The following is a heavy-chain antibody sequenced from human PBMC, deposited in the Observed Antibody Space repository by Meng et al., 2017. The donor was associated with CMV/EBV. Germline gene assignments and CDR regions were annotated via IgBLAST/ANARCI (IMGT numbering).Heavy chain of an antibody. Sequence: GESLKISCAASGFTFSSYAMHWVRQAPGKGLEWVSTIDYSGADTYYAKSVRGRFTISRDNFRNTVYLQLNSLRAEDTAVYYCAKESVAGHFAYWGQGTLVTVSS. CDR2: IDYSGADT. V-gene: IGHV3-23*01. CDR3: AKESVAGHFAY. D-gene: IGHD6-19*01. J-gene: IGHJ4*02. CDR1: GFTFSSYA.